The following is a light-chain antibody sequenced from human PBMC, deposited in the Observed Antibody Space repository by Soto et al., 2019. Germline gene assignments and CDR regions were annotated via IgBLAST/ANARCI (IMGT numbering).Light chain of an antibody. CDR1: SSDVGSYNL. CDR3: CSYAGSSTLV. V-gene: IGLV2-23*02. CDR2: EVI. Sequence: QSALTQPASVSWSPGKSITISCTGTSSDVGSYNLVSWYQQHPGKAPKLMIYEVIKRPSGVSNRFSGSKSGNTASLTISGLQAEDEADYYCCSYAGSSTLVFGGGT. J-gene: IGLJ3*02.